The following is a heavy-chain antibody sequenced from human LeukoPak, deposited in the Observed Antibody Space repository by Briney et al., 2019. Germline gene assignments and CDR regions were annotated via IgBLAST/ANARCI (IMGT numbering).Heavy chain of an antibody. Sequence: ASVKVSCKVSGYTLTELSMHWVRQAPGKGLEWMGGFDPEDGETIYAQKFQGRVTMTEDTSTDTAYMELRSLRSDDTAVYYCARGVGYGDYYYYGMDVWGQGTTVTVSS. J-gene: IGHJ6*02. CDR3: ARGVGYGDYYYYGMDV. D-gene: IGHD4-17*01. V-gene: IGHV1-24*01. CDR2: FDPEDGET. CDR1: GYTLTELS.